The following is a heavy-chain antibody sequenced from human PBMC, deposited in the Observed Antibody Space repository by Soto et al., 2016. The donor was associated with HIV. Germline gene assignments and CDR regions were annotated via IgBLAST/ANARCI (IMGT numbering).Heavy chain of an antibody. D-gene: IGHD5-18*01. J-gene: IGHJ4*02. CDR1: GGPFSRYS. CDR3: ARGPPPRRGYSLTTFYY. CDR2: IIPFFGTA. V-gene: IGHV1-69*12. Sequence: QVQLVQSGAEVKKPGSSVKVSCKASGGPFSRYSISWVRQAPGQGLEWMGGIIPFFGTANYPQTFQGRVSITADESTTTAYMELSSLTSEDTAIYYCARGPPPRRGYSLTTFYYWAEEGLVTVSS.